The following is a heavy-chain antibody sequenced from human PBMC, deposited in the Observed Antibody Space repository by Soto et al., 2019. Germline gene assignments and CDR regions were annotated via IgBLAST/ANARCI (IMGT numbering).Heavy chain of an antibody. V-gene: IGHV1-18*01. Sequence: QVQLVQSGAEVKKPGASVKVSCKASGYTFTSYGISWMRQAPGQGLEWMGWISTYNGNINYAQKLQGRVTMTTDTSTGTVYMELRSLRFDDTAVYYCARDRDYYGADSYPHWGQGTLVTVSS. J-gene: IGHJ4*02. CDR2: ISTYNGNI. D-gene: IGHD3-10*01. CDR1: GYTFTSYG. CDR3: ARDRDYYGADSYPH.